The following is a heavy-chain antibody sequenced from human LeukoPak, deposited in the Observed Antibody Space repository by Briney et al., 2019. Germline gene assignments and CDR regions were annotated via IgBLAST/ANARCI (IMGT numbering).Heavy chain of an antibody. CDR1: GYTLTELS. CDR3: ATIASHDFWSGEMNYYYYYMDV. D-gene: IGHD3-3*01. J-gene: IGHJ6*03. Sequence: ASVKVSCKVSGYTLTELSKHWVRQAPGKGLEWMGGFDPEDGETIYAQKFQGRVTMTEDTSTDTAYMELSSLRSEDTAVYYCATIASHDFWSGEMNYYYYYMDVWGKGTTVTVSS. V-gene: IGHV1-24*01. CDR2: FDPEDGET.